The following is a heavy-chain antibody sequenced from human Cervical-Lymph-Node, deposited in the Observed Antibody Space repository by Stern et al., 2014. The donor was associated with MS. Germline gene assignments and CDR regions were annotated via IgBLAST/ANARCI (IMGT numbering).Heavy chain of an antibody. CDR3: ASSYCSSTSCRDYYGMDV. V-gene: IGHV1-18*01. D-gene: IGHD2-2*01. CDR1: GYTFTSYG. J-gene: IGHJ6*02. CDR2: ISAYNGNT. Sequence: VQLVQSGAEVKKPGASVKVSCKASGYTFTSYGISWVRQAPGQGLEWMGWISAYNGNTNYAQKLQGRVTRTTDTSTSTAYMELRSLRSDDTAVYYCASSYCSSTSCRDYYGMDVWGQGTTVTVSS.